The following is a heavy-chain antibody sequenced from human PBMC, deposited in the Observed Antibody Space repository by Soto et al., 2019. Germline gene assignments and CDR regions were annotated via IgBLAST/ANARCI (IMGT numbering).Heavy chain of an antibody. CDR1: GGTFSSYA. Sequence: QVQLVQSGAEVKKPGSSVKVSCKASGGTFSSYAISWVRQAPGQGLEWMGGIIPIFGTANYAQKFQGRVKITEEEYTSTAYMELSSLRSEDKAVYYCARGATGGYSGDGWGQGTTVTVSS. J-gene: IGHJ6*02. D-gene: IGHD5-12*01. CDR3: ARGATGGYSGDG. V-gene: IGHV1-69*01. CDR2: IIPIFGTA.